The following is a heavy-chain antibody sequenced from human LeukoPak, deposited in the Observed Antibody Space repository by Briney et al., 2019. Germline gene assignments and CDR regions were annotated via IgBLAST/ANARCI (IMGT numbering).Heavy chain of an antibody. CDR2: IKQDGSEK. Sequence: GGSLRLSCAASGFTYSSYWMSWVRQGPGKGLEWVANIKQDGSEKYYVDSVKGRFTISRDNAKNSLYLQMNSLRAEDTAVYYCARDMRQRILRYFDWGAFDIWGQGTMVTVSS. CDR3: ARDMRQRILRYFDWGAFDI. J-gene: IGHJ3*02. V-gene: IGHV3-7*03. CDR1: GFTYSSYW. D-gene: IGHD3-9*01.